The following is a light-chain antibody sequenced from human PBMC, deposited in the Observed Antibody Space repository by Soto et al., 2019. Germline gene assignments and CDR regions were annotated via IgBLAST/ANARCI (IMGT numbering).Light chain of an antibody. V-gene: IGKV1-6*01. Sequence: AIQMTQSPSSLSASVGDRVTITCRASQDIRNELGWYQQKPGKAPKVLIYAASSLQGGVPSRFSGSGSGTDFTLTISSLQPEDFATYYCLQDYNYPRTFGQGTKVDIK. CDR3: LQDYNYPRT. CDR2: AAS. CDR1: QDIRNE. J-gene: IGKJ1*01.